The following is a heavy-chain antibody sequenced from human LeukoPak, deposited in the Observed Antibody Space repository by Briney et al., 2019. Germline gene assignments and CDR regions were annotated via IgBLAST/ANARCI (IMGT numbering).Heavy chain of an antibody. CDR2: ISYDGSNK. CDR1: GFTFSSYC. J-gene: IGHJ5*02. Sequence: PGGSLTLSCAASGFTFSSYCRHWVRQPPGKGLEWVAVISYDGSNKYYADSVKGRFTISRDNSKNTLYLQMNCVRAADTAMYYCARDGSVAAAGASWFDAWGQRTPVTVSS. V-gene: IGHV3-30*03. CDR3: ARDGSVAAAGASWFDA. D-gene: IGHD6-13*01.